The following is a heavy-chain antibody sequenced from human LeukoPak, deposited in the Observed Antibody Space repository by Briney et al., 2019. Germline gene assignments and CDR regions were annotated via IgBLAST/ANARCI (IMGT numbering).Heavy chain of an antibody. CDR3: ASSYNWNYEGFDY. Sequence: GASVKVSCKASGGTFSSYAISWVRQAPGQGLEWMGGIIPIFDTANYAQKFQGRATITTDESTSTAYMELSSLRSEDTAVYYCASSYNWNYEGFDYWGQGTLVTVSS. D-gene: IGHD1-7*01. CDR1: GGTFSSYA. CDR2: IIPIFDTA. J-gene: IGHJ4*02. V-gene: IGHV1-69*05.